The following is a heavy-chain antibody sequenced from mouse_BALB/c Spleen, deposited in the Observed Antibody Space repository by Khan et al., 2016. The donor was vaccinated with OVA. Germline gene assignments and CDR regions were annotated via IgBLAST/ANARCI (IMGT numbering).Heavy chain of an antibody. CDR1: GYTFTNDG. CDR3: ARPPYFSYVLVY. J-gene: IGHJ4*01. Sequence: QIQLVQSGPELNKPGETVKISCKASGYTFTNDGMNWVKQAPGKGLKWMGWINTYTGEPTYADDFKGRFAFSLETSASTAYLQINNLKNEDTATYFCARPPYFSYVLVYWGQGTSVTVSS. D-gene: IGHD2-10*01. CDR2: INTYTGEP. V-gene: IGHV9-3-1*01.